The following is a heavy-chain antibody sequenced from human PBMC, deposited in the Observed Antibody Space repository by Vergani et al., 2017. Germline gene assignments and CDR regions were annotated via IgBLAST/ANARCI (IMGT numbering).Heavy chain of an antibody. V-gene: IGHV1-69*01. Sequence: QVQLVQSGAEVKKPGSSVKVSCKASGGTFSSYAISWVRQAPGQGLEWMGGIIPIFGTANYAQKFQGRVTITADESTSTAYMELSSLRSEDTAVYYCAREGSQLGYCSGGSCPNGFDPWGQGTLVTVSS. D-gene: IGHD2-15*01. CDR1: GGTFSSYA. CDR3: AREGSQLGYCSGGSCPNGFDP. J-gene: IGHJ5*02. CDR2: IIPIFGTA.